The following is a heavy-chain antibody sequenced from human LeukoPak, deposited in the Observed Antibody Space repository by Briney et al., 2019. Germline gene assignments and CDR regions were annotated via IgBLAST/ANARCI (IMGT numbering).Heavy chain of an antibody. J-gene: IGHJ4*02. Sequence: ASVKVSCKASGYIFTSYYMHWVRQAPGQGLEWLGVVYPSAGTSDPAQRFRARTALSDDTSTSTAYMELTSLKSEDTGIYFCVREYHGGYFDFWGQGTLVTVSS. CDR3: VREYHGGYFDF. CDR2: VYPSAGTS. CDR1: GYIFTSYY. D-gene: IGHD3-16*01. V-gene: IGHV1-46*03.